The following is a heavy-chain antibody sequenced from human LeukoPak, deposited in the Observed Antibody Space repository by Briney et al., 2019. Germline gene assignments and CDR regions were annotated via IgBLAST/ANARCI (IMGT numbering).Heavy chain of an antibody. Sequence: PGRSLRLSCAASGFTFSYYPMHWVRQAPGKGLEWVAVISYDGINKYYAASVRGRFTISRDNSKNTLYLQTNSLRAEDTAVYYCARDGIVVVTATSLDYWGQGTLVTVSS. CDR3: ARDGIVVVTATSLDY. CDR1: GFTFSYYP. V-gene: IGHV3-30*04. J-gene: IGHJ4*02. CDR2: ISYDGINK. D-gene: IGHD2-21*02.